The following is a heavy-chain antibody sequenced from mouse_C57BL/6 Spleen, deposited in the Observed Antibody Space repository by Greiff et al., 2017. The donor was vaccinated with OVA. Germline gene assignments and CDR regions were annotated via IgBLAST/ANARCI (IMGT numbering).Heavy chain of an antibody. J-gene: IGHJ2*01. D-gene: IGHD1-1*01. CDR1: GYTFTDYY. V-gene: IGHV1-19*01. Sequence: VQLKQSGPVLVKPGASVKMSCKASGYTFTDYYMNWVKQSHGKSLEWIGVINPYNGGTSYNQKFKGKATLTVDKSSSTAYMELNSLTSEDSAVYYCARREVVPYFDYWGQGTTLTVSS. CDR3: ARREVVPYFDY. CDR2: INPYNGGT.